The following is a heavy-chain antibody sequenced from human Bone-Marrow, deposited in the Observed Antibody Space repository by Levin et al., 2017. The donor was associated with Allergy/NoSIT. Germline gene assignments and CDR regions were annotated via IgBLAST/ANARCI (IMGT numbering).Heavy chain of an antibody. CDR1: GFSFSSYL. CDR3: ARLGISGSSNWFDP. CDR2: IKQDGSVI. D-gene: IGHD3-22*01. V-gene: IGHV3-7*01. J-gene: IGHJ5*02. Sequence: GGSLRLSCAASGFSFSSYLMSWVRQAPGKGLEWVVNIKQDGSVIYFVDSVKGRFTISRDNAKNSLYLQMNSLRAEDTAVYYCARLGISGSSNWFDPWGQGTLVTVST.